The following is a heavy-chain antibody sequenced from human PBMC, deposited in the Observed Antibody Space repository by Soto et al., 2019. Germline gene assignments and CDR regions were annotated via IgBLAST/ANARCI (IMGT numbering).Heavy chain of an antibody. J-gene: IGHJ4*02. V-gene: IGHV3-23*01. CDR3: AKAGVVVPASLYYFDY. D-gene: IGHD2-2*01. CDR2: ISGSGGST. Sequence: PGGSLRLSCAASGFTFSSYAMSWVRQAPGKGLEWVSAISGSGGSTYYADSVKGRFTISRDNSRNTLYLQMNSLRAEDTAVYYCAKAGVVVPASLYYFDYWGQGTLVTVSS. CDR1: GFTFSSYA.